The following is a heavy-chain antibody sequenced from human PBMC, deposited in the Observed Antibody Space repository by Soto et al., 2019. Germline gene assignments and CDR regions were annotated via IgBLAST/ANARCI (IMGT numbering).Heavy chain of an antibody. CDR3: ARVRIAVAGPTPYYYGMDV. J-gene: IGHJ6*02. CDR2: ISAYNGNT. V-gene: IGHV1-18*04. D-gene: IGHD6-19*01. CDR1: GSTFTSYG. Sequence: ASVKVSCKASGSTFTSYGISWVRQAPGQGLEWMGWISAYNGNTNYAQKLQGRVTMTTDTSTSTAYMELRSLRSDDTAVYYCARVRIAVAGPTPYYYGMDVWGQGTTVTVSS.